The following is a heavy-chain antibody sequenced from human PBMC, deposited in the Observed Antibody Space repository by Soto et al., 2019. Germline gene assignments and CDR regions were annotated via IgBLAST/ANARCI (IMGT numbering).Heavy chain of an antibody. V-gene: IGHV4-34*01. J-gene: IGHJ5*02. CDR3: ARGARIAAHNWFDP. D-gene: IGHD6-6*01. CDR1: GGSFSGYY. CDR2: INHSGST. Sequence: SETLSLTCSVYGGSFSGYYWSWIRQPPGKGLEWIGEINHSGSTNYNPSLKSRVTISVDTSKNQFSLKLSSVTAADTAVYYCARGARIAAHNWFDPWGQGTLVTVSS.